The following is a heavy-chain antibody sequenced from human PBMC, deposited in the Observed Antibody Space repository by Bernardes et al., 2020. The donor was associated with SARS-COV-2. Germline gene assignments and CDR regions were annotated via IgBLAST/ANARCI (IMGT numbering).Heavy chain of an antibody. V-gene: IGHV1-2*02. Sequence: ASLKVSCKASGYTFTGYYMHWVRQAPGQGLEWMGWINPNSGGTNYAQKFQGRVTMTRDTSISTAYMELSRLRSDDTAVYYCARGLIHYDFWSGYLGYYGMDVWGQGTTVTVSS. J-gene: IGHJ6*02. D-gene: IGHD3-3*01. CDR3: ARGLIHYDFWSGYLGYYGMDV. CDR1: GYTFTGYY. CDR2: INPNSGGT.